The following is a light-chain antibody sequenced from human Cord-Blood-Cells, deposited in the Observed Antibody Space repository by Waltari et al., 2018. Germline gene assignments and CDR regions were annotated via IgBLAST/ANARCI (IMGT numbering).Light chain of an antibody. V-gene: IGLV2-14*01. CDR1: ISDVGGYYY. Sequence: QSALTQHASVSGSPGQSITISFTGSISDVGGYYYLSWYPQHPGKAPKLMIYDVSKQPSGVSNRFSGSKSGNTASLTISGLQAEDEADYYCSSYTSSSPLVFGTGTKVTVL. CDR2: DVS. CDR3: SSYTSSSPLV. J-gene: IGLJ1*01.